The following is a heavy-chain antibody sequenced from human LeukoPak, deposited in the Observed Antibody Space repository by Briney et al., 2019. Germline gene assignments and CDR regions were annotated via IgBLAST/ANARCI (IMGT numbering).Heavy chain of an antibody. CDR2: IIPIFGTA. J-gene: IGHJ6*03. CDR3: AVVPAAIGYYYMDV. D-gene: IGHD2-2*02. Sequence: ASVKVSCKASGGTFSSCAISWVRQAPGQGLEWMGRIIPIFGTANYAQKFQGRVTITTDESTSTAYMELSSLRSEDTAVYYCAVVPAAIGYYYMDVWGKGTTVTVSS. CDR1: GGTFSSCA. V-gene: IGHV1-69*05.